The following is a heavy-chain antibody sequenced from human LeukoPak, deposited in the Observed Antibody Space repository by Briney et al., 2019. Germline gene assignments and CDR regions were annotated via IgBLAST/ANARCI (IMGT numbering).Heavy chain of an antibody. J-gene: IGHJ4*02. D-gene: IGHD2-15*01. CDR3: ARGPPGSIDGGGVFDY. V-gene: IGHV1-2*04. CDR1: GYTFTGYY. CDR2: INPNSGGT. Sequence: ASVKVSCKASGYTFTGYYMHWVRQAPGQGLEWMGWINPNSGGTNYAQKFQGWVTMTRYTSISTAYMELSRLRSDDTAVYYCARGPPGSIDGGGVFDYWGQGTLVTVSS.